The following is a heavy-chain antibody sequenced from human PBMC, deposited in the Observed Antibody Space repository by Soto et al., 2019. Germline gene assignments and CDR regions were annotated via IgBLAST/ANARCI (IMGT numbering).Heavy chain of an antibody. J-gene: IGHJ4*02. CDR2: IIHILGIA. Sequence: QVQLVQSGAEVKKPGSSVKVSCKASGGTFSSYSISWVRQAPGQGLEWMGRIIHILGIANYAQKLQGRVTITADKSTSTAYTELSSLRSEDTAVYYCASGAAGIAVAGSSYYFDYWGQGTLVTVSS. CDR1: GGTFSSYS. V-gene: IGHV1-69*02. CDR3: ASGAAGIAVAGSSYYFDY. D-gene: IGHD6-19*01.